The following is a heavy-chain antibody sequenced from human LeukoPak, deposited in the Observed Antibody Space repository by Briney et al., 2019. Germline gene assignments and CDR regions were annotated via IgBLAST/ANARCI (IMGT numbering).Heavy chain of an antibody. D-gene: IGHD2-2*01. Sequence: SETLSLTCAVYGGSFSGYSWSWIRQPPGKGLEWIGEINHSGSTNYNPSLKSRVTISVDTSKNQFSLKLSSVTAADTAVYYCARRRVVPAASLDYWGQGTLVTVSS. CDR2: INHSGST. CDR1: GGSFSGYS. CDR3: ARRRVVPAASLDY. J-gene: IGHJ4*02. V-gene: IGHV4-34*01.